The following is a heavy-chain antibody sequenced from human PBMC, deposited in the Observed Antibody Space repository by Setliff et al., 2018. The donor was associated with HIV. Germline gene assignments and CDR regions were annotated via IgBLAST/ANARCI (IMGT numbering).Heavy chain of an antibody. CDR2: INPNSGGT. Sequence: ASVKVSCKASGYTFTGYYMHWVRQAPGQGLEWMGWINPNSGGTNYAQKFRGRVTMTRDTSITTAYMELSGLRSDDTAVYYCARVGSRTIWFLLDYWGQGTLVTVSS. CDR3: ARVGSRTIWFLLDY. J-gene: IGHJ4*02. CDR1: GYTFTGYY. V-gene: IGHV1-2*02. D-gene: IGHD3-10*01.